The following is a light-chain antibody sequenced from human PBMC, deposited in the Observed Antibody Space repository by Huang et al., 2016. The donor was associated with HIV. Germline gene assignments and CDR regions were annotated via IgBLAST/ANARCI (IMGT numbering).Light chain of an antibody. CDR3: QQRSNSFT. V-gene: IGKV3-11*01. CDR2: DAS. J-gene: IGKJ3*01. Sequence: EIVLTQSPATLSLSPGERATLSGRASKSVSSYLAWYQQKTGQAPRLLIYDASNRATGFPARFSGSASGTYFTLTISSLEPEDFAVYYCQQRSNSFTFGPGTKVDIK. CDR1: KSVSSY.